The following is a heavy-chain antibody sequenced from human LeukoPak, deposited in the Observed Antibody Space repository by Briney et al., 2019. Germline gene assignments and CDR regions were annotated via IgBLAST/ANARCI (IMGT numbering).Heavy chain of an antibody. Sequence: SETLSLTCTVSGGSISSGSYHWSWIRQPAGKGLEFIGRIYTSGGTNYNSSLKSRVTISVDTSKNQFSLKLSSVTAADTAVYYCARYVGTLGFDYWGQGTLVTVSS. CDR1: GGSISSGSYH. D-gene: IGHD1-1*01. CDR3: ARYVGTLGFDY. J-gene: IGHJ4*02. V-gene: IGHV4-61*02. CDR2: IYTSGGT.